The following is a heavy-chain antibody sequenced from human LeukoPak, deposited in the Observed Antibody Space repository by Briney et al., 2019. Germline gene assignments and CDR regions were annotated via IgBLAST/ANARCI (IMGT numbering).Heavy chain of an antibody. CDR3: ARDSRSLAAAGTRFAY. J-gene: IGHJ4*02. Sequence: GGSLRLPCAASGFTFSSYSMNWVRQAPGKGLEWVSSISSSSSYIYYADSVKGRFTISRDNAKNSLYLQMNSLRAEDTAVYYCARDSRSLAAAGTRFAYRGQGTLVTVSS. V-gene: IGHV3-21*01. CDR2: ISSSSSYI. D-gene: IGHD6-13*01. CDR1: GFTFSSYS.